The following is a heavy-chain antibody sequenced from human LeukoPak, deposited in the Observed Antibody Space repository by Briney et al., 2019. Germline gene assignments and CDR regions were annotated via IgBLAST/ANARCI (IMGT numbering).Heavy chain of an antibody. CDR2: IRYDGSNN. Sequence: GGSLRLSCAASGFTFSSYGMHWVRQAPGKGLEWVAFIRYDGSNNYYADSVKGRFTISRDNSKNTLYLQMNSLRAEDTAVYYCAKDPRLRKSVLADYWGQGTLVTVSS. J-gene: IGHJ4*02. V-gene: IGHV3-30*02. D-gene: IGHD1-14*01. CDR3: AKDPRLRKSVLADY. CDR1: GFTFSSYG.